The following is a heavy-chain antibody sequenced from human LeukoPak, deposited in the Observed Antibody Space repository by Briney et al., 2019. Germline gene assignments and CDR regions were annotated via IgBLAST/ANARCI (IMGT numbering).Heavy chain of an antibody. CDR1: GGFISSYY. D-gene: IGHD3-9*01. CDR2: IYYSGST. J-gene: IGHJ2*01. V-gene: IGHV4-59*08. CDR3: ARRDYDILTGYRHWYFDL. Sequence: SETLFLTCPVSGGFISSYYWSWIRQPPGQGLEWIGDIYYSGSTNYNPSHKSRVTISVDTSKNLFSLKLSSVAAADTAVYYCARRDYDILTGYRHWYFDLWGRGTLVTVSS.